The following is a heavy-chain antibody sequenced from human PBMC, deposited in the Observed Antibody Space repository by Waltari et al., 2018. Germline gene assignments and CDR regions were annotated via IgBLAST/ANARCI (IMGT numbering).Heavy chain of an antibody. V-gene: IGHV4-39*01. CDR3: TDGRGRFEY. CDR2: IYYGGGA. J-gene: IGHJ4*02. Sequence: QVQLQESGPGLVKPSETLSLVCSVSGGSITSLSEYWGWIRQPPGKGLGWIGSIYYGGGAFYNPSLNSRVTLSFDTSKNQFYLHLGSATAADTAVYYCTDGRGRFEYWGQGTLVTVS. CDR1: GGSITSLSEY. D-gene: IGHD1-26*01.